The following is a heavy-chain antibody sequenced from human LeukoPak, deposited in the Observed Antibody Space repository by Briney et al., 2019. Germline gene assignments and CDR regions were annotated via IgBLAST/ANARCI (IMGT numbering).Heavy chain of an antibody. J-gene: IGHJ4*02. CDR2: ISSSSNYK. Sequence: GGSLRLSCAASGFTFSSYSMIWVRQAPGKGLEWGSSISSSSNYKYYADSVKGRFTISRDNAKDSLYLQMNSLRAEDTAVYYCARDPLGYCSGGSCYSFDYWGQGTLVTVSS. V-gene: IGHV3-21*01. D-gene: IGHD2-15*01. CDR3: ARDPLGYCSGGSCYSFDY. CDR1: GFTFSSYS.